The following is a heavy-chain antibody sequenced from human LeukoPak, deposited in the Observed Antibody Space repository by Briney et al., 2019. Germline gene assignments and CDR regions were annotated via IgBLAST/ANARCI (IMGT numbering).Heavy chain of an antibody. V-gene: IGHV3-53*01. CDR3: ARGPWIQLDY. CDR1: GFTVSSNY. J-gene: IGHJ4*02. CDR2: IYSGGST. Sequence: GGSLRLSRAASGFTVSSNYMSWVRQAPGKGLEWVSVIYSGGSTYYADSVKGRFTISRDNSKNTLYLQMNSLRAEDTAVYYCARGPWIQLDYWGQGTLVTVSS. D-gene: IGHD5-18*01.